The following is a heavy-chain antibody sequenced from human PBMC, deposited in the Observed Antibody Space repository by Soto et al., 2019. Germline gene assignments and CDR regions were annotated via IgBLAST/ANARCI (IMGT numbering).Heavy chain of an antibody. Sequence: SETLSLTCSVSGGSISSYYWSWIGQPAGKGLEWIGRIYTSGSTNYNPSLKSRVTMSVDTSKNQFSLKLSSVTAADTAVYYCATLGGSRWYEGWFDPWGQGTLVTVSS. V-gene: IGHV4-4*07. J-gene: IGHJ5*02. D-gene: IGHD6-13*01. CDR1: GGSISSYY. CDR2: IYTSGST. CDR3: ATLGGSRWYEGWFDP.